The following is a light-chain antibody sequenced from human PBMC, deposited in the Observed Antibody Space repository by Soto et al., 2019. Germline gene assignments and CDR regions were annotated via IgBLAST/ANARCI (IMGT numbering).Light chain of an antibody. J-gene: IGKJ1*01. CDR2: AAS. Sequence: DIQMTQSPSSLSASVGDRVTITCRASQSISSYLNWYQQKPGKAPKLLIYAASSLQSGVPSRFSGCGSGTDFTLTISSLQPEDFATYYCQQSYSTPGTFGQGTQVEIK. CDR1: QSISSY. V-gene: IGKV1-39*01. CDR3: QQSYSTPGT.